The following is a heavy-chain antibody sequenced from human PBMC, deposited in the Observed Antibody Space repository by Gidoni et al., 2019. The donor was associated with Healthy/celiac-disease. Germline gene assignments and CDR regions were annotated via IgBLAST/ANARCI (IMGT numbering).Heavy chain of an antibody. CDR1: GFPFDDYA. V-gene: IGHV3-9*01. Sequence: EVQLVESGGGLVQPGRSLRLSCSASGFPFDDYAMHWVRQAPGQGLEWVSGISWNSGSIGYADSVKGRFTISRDNAKNSLYLQMNSLRAEDTALYYCAKESDYVWGSYGAFDYWGQGTLVTVSS. CDR3: AKESDYVWGSYGAFDY. CDR2: ISWNSGSI. D-gene: IGHD3-16*01. J-gene: IGHJ4*02.